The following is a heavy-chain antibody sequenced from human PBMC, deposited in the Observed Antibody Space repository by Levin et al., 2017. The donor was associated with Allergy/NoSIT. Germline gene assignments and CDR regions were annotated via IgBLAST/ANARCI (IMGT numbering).Heavy chain of an antibody. CDR2: IYYSGST. CDR1: GGSISSYY. J-gene: IGHJ6*02. D-gene: IGHD3-10*01. CDR3: ARSDGSGSYYYYGMDV. V-gene: IGHV4-59*01. Sequence: SQTLSLTCTVSGGSISSYYWSWIRQPPGKGLEWIGYIYYSGSTNYNPSLKSRVTISVDTSKNQFSLKLSSVTAADTAVYYCARSDGSGSYYYYGMDVWGQGTTVTVSS.